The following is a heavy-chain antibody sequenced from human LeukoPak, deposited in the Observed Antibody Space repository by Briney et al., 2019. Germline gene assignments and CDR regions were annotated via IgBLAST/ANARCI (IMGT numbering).Heavy chain of an antibody. Sequence: SETLSLTCAVYGGSFSGYYWSWIRQPPGKGLEWIGEINHSGSTNYNPSLKSRVTISVDTSKNQFSLKLSSVTAADTAVYYCARGRQQLATFYYYYYMDVWGKGTTVTVSS. V-gene: IGHV4-34*01. J-gene: IGHJ6*03. CDR3: ARGRQQLATFYYYYYMDV. CDR2: INHSGST. CDR1: GGSFSGYY. D-gene: IGHD6-13*01.